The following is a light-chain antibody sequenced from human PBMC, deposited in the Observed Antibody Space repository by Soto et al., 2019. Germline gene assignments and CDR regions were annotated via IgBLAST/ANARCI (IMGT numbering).Light chain of an antibody. CDR2: DVS. CDR3: SSYADRSTPVV. J-gene: IGLJ2*01. V-gene: IGLV2-14*01. CDR1: SSDVGGYNH. Sequence: QSVLTQPASVSGSPGQSITISCTGTSSDVGGYNHVSWYQQHPDKAPQLLIYDVSNRPSGVSNRFSGSKSGNTASLTISGLQAEDEADYYCSSYADRSTPVVFGGGTKLTVL.